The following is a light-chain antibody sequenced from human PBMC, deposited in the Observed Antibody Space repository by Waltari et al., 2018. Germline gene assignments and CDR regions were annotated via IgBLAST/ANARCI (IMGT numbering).Light chain of an antibody. Sequence: EVVMTQSPATLSVSPGERATLSCRASQGIHSALAWYQQKPGQPPRLLIYSASTRATGVPARFTGSGSGTEFTLTVSSLQPEDSAVYYCQQYNVWPPWTFGQGTKVEIK. J-gene: IGKJ1*01. CDR1: QGIHSA. V-gene: IGKV3-15*01. CDR2: SAS. CDR3: QQYNVWPPWT.